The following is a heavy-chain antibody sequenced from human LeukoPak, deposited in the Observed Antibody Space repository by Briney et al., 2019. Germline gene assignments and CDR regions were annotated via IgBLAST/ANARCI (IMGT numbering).Heavy chain of an antibody. CDR2: ISSGGSYI. J-gene: IGHJ4*02. D-gene: IGHD3-10*01. V-gene: IGHV3-21*04. CDR3: ARRIWFGELSPLDY. Sequence: PGGSLRLSCAASGFTFSHYSMNWVRQAPGKGLEWVSSISSGGSYIHYADSVKGRFTISRDNAKNSVYLQMNSLRAEDTALYYCARRIWFGELSPLDYWGQGTLVTVSS. CDR1: GFTFSHYS.